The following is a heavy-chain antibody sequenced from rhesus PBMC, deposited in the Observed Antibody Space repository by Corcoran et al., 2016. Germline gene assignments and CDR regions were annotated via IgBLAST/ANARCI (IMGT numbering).Heavy chain of an antibody. CDR2: ITYHGST. V-gene: IGHV4-122*02. J-gene: IGHJ4*01. Sequence: QVQLQESGPGLVKPSETVFLTCAVFGDSISSGYYFWSWIRQPPGKRLEWIGYITYHGSTSYNPSLKRRVTISRDTSKNQFSLELSSVTAADTAVYSCARDWGYWGQGVLVTVSS. D-gene: IGHD3-34*01. CDR3: ARDWGY. CDR1: GDSISSGYYF.